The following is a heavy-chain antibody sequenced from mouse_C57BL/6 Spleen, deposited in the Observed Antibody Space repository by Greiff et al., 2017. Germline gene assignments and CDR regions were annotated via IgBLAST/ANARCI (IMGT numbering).Heavy chain of an antibody. CDR2: ISSGSSTI. CDR1: GFTFSDYG. CDR3: ARDDLGAMDY. D-gene: IGHD2-4*01. J-gene: IGHJ4*01. V-gene: IGHV5-17*01. Sequence: EVQLQESGGGLVKPGGSLKLSCAASGFTFSDYGMHWVRQAPEKGLEWVAYISSGSSTIYYADTVQGRFTISRDNAKNTLFLQMTSLRSEDTAMYYCARDDLGAMDYWGQGTSVTVSS.